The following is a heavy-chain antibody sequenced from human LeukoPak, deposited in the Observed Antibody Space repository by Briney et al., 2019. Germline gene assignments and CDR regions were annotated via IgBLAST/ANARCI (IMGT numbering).Heavy chain of an antibody. Sequence: KPSETLSLTCAVYGGSFSVYYWSWIRQPPGKGLEWIGEINHSGSTNYNPSLKSRVTISVDTSKNQFSLKLSSVTAADTAVYYCARRLSPYYYDSSGYQFDYWGQGTLVTVSS. CDR2: INHSGST. J-gene: IGHJ4*02. CDR1: GGSFSVYY. CDR3: ARRLSPYYYDSSGYQFDY. V-gene: IGHV4-34*01. D-gene: IGHD3-22*01.